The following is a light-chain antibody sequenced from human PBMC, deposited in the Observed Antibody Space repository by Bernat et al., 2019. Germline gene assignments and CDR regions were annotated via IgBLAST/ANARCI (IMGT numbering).Light chain of an antibody. V-gene: IGKV3-20*01. CDR3: QQYGNSPMYT. CDR2: DTS. Sequence: EIVLTQSPGTLSLSPGDRATLSCRASQSVSSRFFAWYQQKPGQAPRLLIYDTSTRANGIPDRFSGSGSGTDFTLTNSRLEPEDFAVYFCQQYGNSPMYTFGQGTNLEIK. J-gene: IGKJ2*01. CDR1: QSVSSRF.